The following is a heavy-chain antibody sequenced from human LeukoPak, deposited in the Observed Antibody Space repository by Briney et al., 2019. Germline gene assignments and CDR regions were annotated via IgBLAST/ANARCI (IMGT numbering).Heavy chain of an antibody. CDR2: IYYSGST. V-gene: IGHV4-59*12. CDR1: GGSISSYY. J-gene: IGHJ4*02. Sequence: SETLSLTCTVSGGSISSYYWSWIRQPPGKGLEWIGYIYYSGSTNYNPSLKSRVTISVDTSKNQFSLKLSSVTAADTAVYYCARVDIAMGGYYWGQGTLVTVSS. D-gene: IGHD5-18*01. CDR3: ARVDIAMGGYY.